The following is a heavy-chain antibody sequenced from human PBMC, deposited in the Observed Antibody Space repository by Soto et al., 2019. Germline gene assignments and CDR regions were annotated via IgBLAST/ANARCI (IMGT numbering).Heavy chain of an antibody. Sequence: GGSLRLSCAASGFTFSSYGMHWVRQAPGKGLEWVAVIWYDGSNKYYADSVKGRFTISRDNSKNTLYLQMNSLRAEDTAVYYCARARFSSGWYVFDYWGQGTLVTVSS. D-gene: IGHD6-19*01. CDR1: GFTFSSYG. J-gene: IGHJ4*02. V-gene: IGHV3-33*01. CDR3: ARARFSSGWYVFDY. CDR2: IWYDGSNK.